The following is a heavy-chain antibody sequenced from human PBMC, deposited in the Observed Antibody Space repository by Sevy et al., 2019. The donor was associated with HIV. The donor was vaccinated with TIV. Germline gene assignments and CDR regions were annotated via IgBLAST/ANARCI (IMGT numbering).Heavy chain of an antibody. J-gene: IGHJ4*02. D-gene: IGHD3-9*01. Sequence: GGSLRLSCAASGFTFDDYAMHWVRQAPGKGLEWVSGISWNSGSIGYADSVKGRFTISRDKAKNSLYLQMNSLRAEDTALYYCAKDLPDYDILTGYPGAFDYWGQGTLVTVSS. CDR2: ISWNSGSI. V-gene: IGHV3-9*01. CDR3: AKDLPDYDILTGYPGAFDY. CDR1: GFTFDDYA.